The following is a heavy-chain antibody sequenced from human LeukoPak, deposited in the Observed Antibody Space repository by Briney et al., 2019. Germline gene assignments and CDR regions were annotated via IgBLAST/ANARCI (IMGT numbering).Heavy chain of an antibody. CDR2: ISSSSSTV. Sequence: GGSLRLSCAASGFTFSSYSMNWVRQAPGKGLEWASYISSSSSTVYYADSVKGRFTISRDNAKNSLYLQMNSLRAEDTAVYYCARGRMTTVNYWGQGTLVTVSS. CDR3: ARGRMTTVNY. J-gene: IGHJ4*02. V-gene: IGHV3-48*04. CDR1: GFTFSSYS. D-gene: IGHD4-17*01.